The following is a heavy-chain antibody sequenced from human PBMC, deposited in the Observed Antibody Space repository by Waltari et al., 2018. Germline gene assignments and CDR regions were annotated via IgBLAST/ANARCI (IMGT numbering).Heavy chain of an antibody. CDR1: GGSLRSSGFY. D-gene: IGHD3-16*01. J-gene: IGHJ4*02. Sequence: QLQLQESGPGLVKPSATLSLSRTVPGGSLRSSGFYWGWPRQSPGKGLEWIGSVYYSGGSYYNPSLESRVTMSIDTSKRHFSLRLTSVTVADTAVYYCVRPERGSYYYFDSWGQGTLVIVSS. V-gene: IGHV4-39*02. CDR3: VRPERGSYYYFDS. CDR2: VYYSGGS.